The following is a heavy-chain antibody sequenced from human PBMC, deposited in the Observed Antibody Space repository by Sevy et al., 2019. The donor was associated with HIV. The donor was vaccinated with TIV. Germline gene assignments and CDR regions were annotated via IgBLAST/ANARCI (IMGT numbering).Heavy chain of an antibody. CDR1: GGSISSSSYY. Sequence: SETLSLTCTVSGGSISSSSYYWGWIRQPPGKGLEWIGSIYYSGSTYYNPSLKSRVTISVDTSKNQFSLKLSSVTAADTAVYYCASLLSDFWSGYYIGNGVDYWAQGTLVTVTS. CDR3: ASLLSDFWSGYYIGNGVDY. CDR2: IYYSGST. J-gene: IGHJ4*02. D-gene: IGHD3-3*01. V-gene: IGHV4-39*01.